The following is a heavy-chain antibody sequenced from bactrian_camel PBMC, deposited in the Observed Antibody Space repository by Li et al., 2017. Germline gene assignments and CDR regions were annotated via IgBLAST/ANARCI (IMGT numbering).Heavy chain of an antibody. CDR1: GFDFSAYA. Sequence: VESGGGLVQPGGSLRLSCAASGFDFSAYAMSWVRQAPGQDREGVAEIDSAGNINFADTVKGRFTISKDSANQSLYLQMNSLKPEDTAVYYCVSGGLYGDSFRYWGQGTQVTVS. CDR2: IDSAGNI. J-gene: IGHJ4*01. D-gene: IGHD6*01. CDR3: VSGGLYGDSFRY. V-gene: IGHV3S10*01.